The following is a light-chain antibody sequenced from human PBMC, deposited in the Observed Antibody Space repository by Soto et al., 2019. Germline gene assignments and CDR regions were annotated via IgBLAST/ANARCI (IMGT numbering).Light chain of an antibody. CDR3: SSYTRRSTYV. V-gene: IGLV2-14*03. CDR1: SSDVGSYNV. CDR2: DVS. Sequence: QSVLTQPASVSGSPGQSITIPCSGTSSDVGSYNVVSWYQQHPGKAPKLVIYDVSNRPSGVSPRFSGAKSGNTASLTIAGLQADDEADYSCSSYTRRSTYVFRTGTKVTVL. J-gene: IGLJ1*01.